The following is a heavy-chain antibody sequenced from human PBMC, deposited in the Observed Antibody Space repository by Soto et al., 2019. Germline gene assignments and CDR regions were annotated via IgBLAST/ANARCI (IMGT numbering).Heavy chain of an antibody. J-gene: IGHJ6*02. D-gene: IGHD3-3*01. Sequence: SETLSLTCTVSGGSISSYYWSWIRQPPGKGLEWIGYIYYSGSTNYNPSLKSRVTISVDTSKNQFSLKLSSVTAADTAVYYCASDYGFWSGYAYYYYGMDVWGQGTTVTVSS. V-gene: IGHV4-59*01. CDR3: ASDYGFWSGYAYYYYGMDV. CDR1: GGSISSYY. CDR2: IYYSGST.